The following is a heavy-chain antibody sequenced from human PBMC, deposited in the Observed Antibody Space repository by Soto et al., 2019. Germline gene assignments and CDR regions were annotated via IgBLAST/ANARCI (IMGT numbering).Heavy chain of an antibody. J-gene: IGHJ6*02. V-gene: IGHV5-51*01. Sequence: GESLKISCKASGSTFTNYWITWVRQMPGKGLEWMGIIYPGDSDTKYNPSFQGQVTISADKSITTTYLQWSSLKASDTAIYYCAASIFYYGMDVWGQGTTVTVSS. CDR1: GSTFTNYW. CDR3: AASIFYYGMDV. CDR2: IYPGDSDT.